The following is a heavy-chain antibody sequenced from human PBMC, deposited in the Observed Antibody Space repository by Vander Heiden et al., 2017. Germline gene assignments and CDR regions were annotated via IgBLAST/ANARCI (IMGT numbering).Heavy chain of an antibody. V-gene: IGHV3-33*01. CDR2: IWYDGSNK. D-gene: IGHD6-13*01. Sequence: QVQLVESGGGVVQPGRSRRLSCAASGFTFSSYGMHWVRQAPGKGLEWVAVIWYDGSNKYYADSVKGRFTISRDNSKNTLYLQMNSLRAEDTAVYYCARTFKPPYSSSWYYFDYWGQGTLVTVSS. CDR1: GFTFSSYG. J-gene: IGHJ4*02. CDR3: ARTFKPPYSSSWYYFDY.